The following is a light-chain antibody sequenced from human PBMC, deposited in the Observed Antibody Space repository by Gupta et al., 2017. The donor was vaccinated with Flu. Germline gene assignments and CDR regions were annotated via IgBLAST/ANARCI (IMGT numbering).Light chain of an antibody. J-gene: IGKJ3*01. Sequence: RASEGISTSLAWYQQMPGKAPKLLIYDASTLETGVPSRFSGTGAGTDFTLTINSLQPEDFATYYCQQSKKFPFTFGPGTKVDFK. V-gene: IGKV1-12*02. CDR3: QQSKKFPFT. CDR1: EGISTS. CDR2: DAS.